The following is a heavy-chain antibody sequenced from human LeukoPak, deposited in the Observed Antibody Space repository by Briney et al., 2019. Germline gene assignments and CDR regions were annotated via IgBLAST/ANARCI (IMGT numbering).Heavy chain of an antibody. CDR3: ARDSVVATTLPYYFDY. D-gene: IGHD2-15*01. V-gene: IGHV3-7*01. CDR1: GFTFNNYW. Sequence: GGSLRLSCAASGFTFNNYWMTWVRQAPGKGLEWVANIKQDGSEKFYVDSVKGRFTISRDNAKNSLYLQMNSLRAEDTAVYYCARDSVVATTLPYYFDYWGQGTLVTVSS. J-gene: IGHJ4*02. CDR2: IKQDGSEK.